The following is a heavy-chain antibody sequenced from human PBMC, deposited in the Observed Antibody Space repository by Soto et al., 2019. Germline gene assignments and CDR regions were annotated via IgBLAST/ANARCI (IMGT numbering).Heavy chain of an antibody. V-gene: IGHV3-30-3*01. CDR3: ARGRGYCGGGNCPRGRWFDP. J-gene: IGHJ5*02. CDR1: GFTFSNYA. CDR2: ISYDGINK. Sequence: QVQLVESGGGVVQPGRSLRLSCEASGFTFSNYAMHWVRQAEGRGLEWVAMISYDGINKYSTDYVRGRLTISRDNSKNTLFFQMTTLRPEDTAVYYCARGRGYCGGGNCPRGRWFDPWGQGTLVTVSS. D-gene: IGHD2-15*01.